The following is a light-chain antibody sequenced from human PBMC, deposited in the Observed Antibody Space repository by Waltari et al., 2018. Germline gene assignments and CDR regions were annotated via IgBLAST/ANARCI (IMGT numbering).Light chain of an antibody. CDR1: QSVGSD. CDR3: QKYDNSPHS. V-gene: IGKV3-20*01. J-gene: IGKJ2*03. Sequence: VILTQSPDTLSLSPGEGATLSCRASQSVGSDLAWYRQKPGQAPRLLIYGASSRATGIPDRFSGSGSRTEFTLTISSLEAEDFAVYYCQKYDNSPHSFGQGTKVEIK. CDR2: GAS.